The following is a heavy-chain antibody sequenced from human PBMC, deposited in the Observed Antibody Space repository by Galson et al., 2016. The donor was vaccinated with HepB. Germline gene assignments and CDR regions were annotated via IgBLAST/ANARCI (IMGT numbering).Heavy chain of an antibody. CDR1: GDSLTSNNW. J-gene: IGHJ6*02. V-gene: IGHV4-4*02. CDR3: ARCSSGSYSFYYYGMDV. CDR2: IYYSGST. Sequence: SETLSLTCAVSGDSLTSNNWWGWVRQSPEKGLEWIGEIYYSGSTKYNPSLKSRVTISADKSKNHFFLNLTSVTAADTAVYYCARCSSGSYSFYYYGMDVWGQGTTVTVSS. D-gene: IGHD3-10*01.